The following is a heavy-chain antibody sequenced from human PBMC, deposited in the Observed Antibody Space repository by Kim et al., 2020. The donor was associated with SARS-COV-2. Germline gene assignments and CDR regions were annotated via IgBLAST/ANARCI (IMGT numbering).Heavy chain of an antibody. Sequence: GGSLRLSCAASGFTFSSYGMHWVRQAPGKGLEWVAVIWYDGSNKYYADSVKGRFTISRDNSKNTLYLQMNSLRAEDTAVYYCARGEGLLWFGEFTYWGQGTLVTVSS. CDR1: GFTFSSYG. CDR2: IWYDGSNK. V-gene: IGHV3-33*01. J-gene: IGHJ4*02. CDR3: ARGEGLLWFGEFTY. D-gene: IGHD3-10*01.